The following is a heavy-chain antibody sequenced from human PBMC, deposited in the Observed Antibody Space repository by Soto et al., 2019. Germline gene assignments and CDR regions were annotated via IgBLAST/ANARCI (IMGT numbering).Heavy chain of an antibody. CDR2: IYYSGST. CDR1: GGSISSGGYY. D-gene: IGHD3-9*01. Sequence: SETLSLTCTVSGGSISSGGYYWSWTRQHPGKGLEWIGYIYYSGSTYYNPSLKSRVTISVDTSKNQFSLKLSSVTAADTAVYYCARGAPKYYDILTGYWGGMDVWGQGTTVTSP. J-gene: IGHJ6*02. V-gene: IGHV4-31*03. CDR3: ARGAPKYYDILTGYWGGMDV.